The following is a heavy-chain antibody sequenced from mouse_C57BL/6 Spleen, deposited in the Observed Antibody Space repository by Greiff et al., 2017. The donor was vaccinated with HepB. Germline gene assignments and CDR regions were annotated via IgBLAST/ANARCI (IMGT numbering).Heavy chain of an antibody. D-gene: IGHD1-1*01. CDR1: GYTFTSYW. J-gene: IGHJ1*03. Sequence: QVQLQQPGAELVKPGASVKMSCKASGYTFTSYWITWVKQRPGQGLEWIGDIYPGSGSTNYNEKFKSKATLTVDTSSSTAYMQLSSLTSGDSAVYYCARERGYYGSSYEYFDVWGTGTTVTVSS. CDR3: ARERGYYGSSYEYFDV. CDR2: IYPGSGST. V-gene: IGHV1-55*01.